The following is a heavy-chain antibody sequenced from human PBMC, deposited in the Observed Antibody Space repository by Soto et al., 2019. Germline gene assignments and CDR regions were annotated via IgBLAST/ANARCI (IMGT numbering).Heavy chain of an antibody. CDR1: GFTFSSYS. J-gene: IGHJ4*02. D-gene: IGHD2-2*01. V-gene: IGHV3-21*01. CDR2: ISSSSSYI. Sequence: GGSLRLSCAASGFTFSSYSMNWVRQAPGKGLEWVSSISSSSSYIYYADSLKGRFTISRDNAKNSLYLQMNSLRAEDTAVYYCARWDRSSTSCFDYWGQGTLVTVSS. CDR3: ARWDRSSTSCFDY.